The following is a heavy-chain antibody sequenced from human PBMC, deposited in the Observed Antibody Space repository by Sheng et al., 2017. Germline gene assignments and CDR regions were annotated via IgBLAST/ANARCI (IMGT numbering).Heavy chain of an antibody. CDR3: AKTARHVDTTMGFDY. D-gene: IGHD5-18*01. Sequence: EVQLLESGGGLVQPGGPVRLSCAVSGFTFSTYAMSWVRQAPGKGPEWVSAISPSGGDTYSADSVKGRFTISRDNSRNTLYLQMNSLGAEDTALYYCAKTARHVDTTMGFDYWGQGTLVTVSS. CDR1: GFTFSTYA. V-gene: IGHV3-23*01. J-gene: IGHJ4*02. CDR2: ISPSGGDT.